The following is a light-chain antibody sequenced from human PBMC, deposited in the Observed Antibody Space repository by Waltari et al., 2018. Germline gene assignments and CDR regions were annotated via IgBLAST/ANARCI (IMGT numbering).Light chain of an antibody. J-gene: IGLJ3*02. CDR1: SIGSKS. V-gene: IGLV3-21*04. CDR3: QVWDGNNDVGV. CDR2: YDS. Sequence: SYVLTPPPSVSVAPGETASVTCGGDSIGSKSVRWYQQKPGQAPVLVIYYDSDRPSGIPERFSGSNSGDTATLTLSRVEVGDEADYYCQVWDGNNDVGVFGGGTKLTVL.